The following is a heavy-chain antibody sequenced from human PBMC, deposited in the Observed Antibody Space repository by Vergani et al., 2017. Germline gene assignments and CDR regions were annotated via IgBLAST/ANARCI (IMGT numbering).Heavy chain of an antibody. Sequence: EVKLVESGGGLVKPGGSLRLSCAASGFTFSDYSMNWVRQAPGKGLEWVSYISSISTHIYYADSVKGRFTISRANAENSLYLQMSNLRAEDTVVYYCARSGITGTIRDYYYYMDVWGKGTSVTVSS. D-gene: IGHD1-20*01. J-gene: IGHJ6*03. CDR2: ISSISTHI. CDR3: ARSGITGTIRDYYYYMDV. V-gene: IGHV3-21*01. CDR1: GFTFSDYS.